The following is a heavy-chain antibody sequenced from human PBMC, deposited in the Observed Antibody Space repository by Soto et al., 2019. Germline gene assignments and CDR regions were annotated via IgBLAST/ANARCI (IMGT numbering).Heavy chain of an antibody. V-gene: IGHV3-7*01. CDR1: GFTFSRYW. J-gene: IGHJ5*02. CDR2: IKDHGSEM. Sequence: TGGSLRLSCAASGFTFSRYWMSWVRQTPGKGLEWVAHIKDHGSEMFYVDSVKGRFTIYRDNAKNSLYLQMNYVRAEDTAVYYCAKRGYGRYNWFDPWGQGTLVTVSS. CDR3: AKRGYGRYNWFDP. D-gene: IGHD5-18*01.